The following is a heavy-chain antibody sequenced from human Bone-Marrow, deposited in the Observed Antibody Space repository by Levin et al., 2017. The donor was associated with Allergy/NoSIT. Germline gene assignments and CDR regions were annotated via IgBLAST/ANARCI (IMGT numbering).Heavy chain of an antibody. CDR1: GFTFSSYH. D-gene: IGHD6-19*01. V-gene: IGHV3-30*18. CDR3: AKQSPQDSSGLDD. CDR2: ISNDRSNK. Sequence: GGSLRLSCAASGFTFSSYHMHWVRQAPGKGLEWVAVISNDRSNKYFADSVKGRFSISRDNSKTTLYLQMNSLRPEDTAVYYCAKQSPQDSSGLDDWGQGTLVTVSS. J-gene: IGHJ4*02.